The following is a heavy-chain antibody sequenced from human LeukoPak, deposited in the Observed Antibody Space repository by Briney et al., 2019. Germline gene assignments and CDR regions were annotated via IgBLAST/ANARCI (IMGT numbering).Heavy chain of an antibody. CDR2: ISGSGSGGST. CDR1: GFTFSSSA. CDR3: ARDGGCSSTSCYRTSENAFDI. V-gene: IGHV3-23*01. Sequence: GGSLRLSCAASGFTFSSSAMSWVRQAPGKGLEWVSNISGSGSGGSTYYADSVKGRFTISRDNSKNTLYLQMNSLRAEDTAVYYCARDGGCSSTSCYRTSENAFDIWGQGTMVTVSS. J-gene: IGHJ3*02. D-gene: IGHD2-2*01.